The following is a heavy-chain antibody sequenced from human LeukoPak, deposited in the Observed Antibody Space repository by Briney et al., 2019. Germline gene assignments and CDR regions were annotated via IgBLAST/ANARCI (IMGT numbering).Heavy chain of an antibody. D-gene: IGHD6-19*01. CDR1: GFTFSSYA. V-gene: IGHV3-23*01. CDR2: ISGSGGST. Sequence: PGGSLRLSCAASGFTFSSYAMSWVRQAPGKGLEWVSAISGSGGSTYYADSVKGRFTISRDNSKNTLYLQMNSLRAEDTAVYYCAKDRRAGYSSGWYEYYFDYWGQGTLVTVSS. CDR3: AKDRRAGYSSGWYEYYFDY. J-gene: IGHJ4*02.